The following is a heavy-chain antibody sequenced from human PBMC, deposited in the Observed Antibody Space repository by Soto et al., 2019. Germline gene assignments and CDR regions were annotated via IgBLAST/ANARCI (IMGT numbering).Heavy chain of an antibody. CDR3: AGADYDFWSCYYTSYFDY. D-gene: IGHD3-3*01. Sequence: SETLSLTCTVSGGSISSYYWSWIRQPPGKGLEWIGYIYYSGSTNYNPSLKSRVTISVDTSKNQFSLKLSSVTAADTAVYYCAGADYDFWSCYYTSYFDYWGQGTLVTVSS. J-gene: IGHJ4*02. V-gene: IGHV4-59*01. CDR1: GGSISSYY. CDR2: IYYSGST.